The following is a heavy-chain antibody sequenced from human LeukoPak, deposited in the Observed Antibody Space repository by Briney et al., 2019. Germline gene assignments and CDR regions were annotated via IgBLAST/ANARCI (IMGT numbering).Heavy chain of an antibody. CDR3: ARHSRSAYTGYENAFDI. V-gene: IGHV4-34*10. Sequence: SETLSLTCAVYGGSFSGYYWSWIRQPPGKWLEWIGNIYNSANTHYNPSLKTRITMSVDTSKNQFSLKLNSVTAADTGIYYCARHSRSAYTGYENAFDIWGQGTMVTVSS. CDR1: GGSFSGYY. D-gene: IGHD5-12*01. J-gene: IGHJ3*02. CDR2: IYNSANT.